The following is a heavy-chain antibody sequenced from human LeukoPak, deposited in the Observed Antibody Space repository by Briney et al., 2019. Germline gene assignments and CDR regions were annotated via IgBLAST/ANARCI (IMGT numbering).Heavy chain of an antibody. J-gene: IGHJ6*03. D-gene: IGHD6-19*01. CDR2: INHSGST. CDR3: ARNRIAVDRYYYYYMDV. Sequence: SETLSLTCAVYGWSFSGYYWSWIRQPPGKGLEWIGEINHSGSTNYNPSLKSRVTISGDTSKNQFYLKMNSVTAADTAVYYCARNRIAVDRYYYYYMDVWGKGTTVTISS. CDR1: GWSFSGYY. V-gene: IGHV4-34*01.